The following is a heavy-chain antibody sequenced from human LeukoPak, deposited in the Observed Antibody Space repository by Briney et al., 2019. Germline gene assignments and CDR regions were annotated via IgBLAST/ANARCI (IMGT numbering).Heavy chain of an antibody. V-gene: IGHV3-33*08. Sequence: GGSLRLSCAASGFSVTSHGMHWVRQAPGKGLEWVALIYSDGTYSYYADSVKGRFTISRDNAKNSLYLQMNSLRAEDTAVYYCARGAIVATMRYYYYYMDVWGKGTTVTVSS. D-gene: IGHD5-12*01. CDR2: IYSDGTYS. CDR3: ARGAIVATMRYYYYYMDV. J-gene: IGHJ6*03. CDR1: GFSVTSHG.